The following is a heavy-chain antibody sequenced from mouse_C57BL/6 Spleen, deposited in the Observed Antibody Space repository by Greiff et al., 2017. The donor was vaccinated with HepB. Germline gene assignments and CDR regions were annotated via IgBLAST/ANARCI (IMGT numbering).Heavy chain of an antibody. CDR1: GFTFSNYW. CDR2: IRLKSDNYAT. D-gene: IGHD1-1*01. V-gene: IGHV6-3*01. J-gene: IGHJ2*01. CDR3: TGPTPITTLPSFDY. Sequence: DVKVEESGGGLVQPGGSLKLSCVASGFTFSNYWMNWVRQSPEKGLEWVAQIRLKSDNYATHYAESVKGRFTISRDDSKSSVYLQMNNLRAEDTGIYYCTGPTPITTLPSFDYGGQGTTLTVSS.